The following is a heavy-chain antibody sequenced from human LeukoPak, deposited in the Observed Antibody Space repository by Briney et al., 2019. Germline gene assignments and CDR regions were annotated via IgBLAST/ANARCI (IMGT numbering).Heavy chain of an antibody. Sequence: ASVKVSCKASGYTFTGYYMHWVRQAPGQGLEWMGWINPNSGGTNYAQKFQGWVSMTRDTSISTAYMELSRLRSDDTAVYYCARDGCSGGSCYSAFDIWGQGTMVTVSS. V-gene: IGHV1-2*04. CDR3: ARDGCSGGSCYSAFDI. CDR1: GYTFTGYY. CDR2: INPNSGGT. D-gene: IGHD2-15*01. J-gene: IGHJ3*02.